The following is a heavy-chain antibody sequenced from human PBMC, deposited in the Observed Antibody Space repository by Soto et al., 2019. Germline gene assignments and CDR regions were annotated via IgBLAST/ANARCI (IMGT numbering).Heavy chain of an antibody. CDR1: GFTFITYA. D-gene: IGHD6-19*01. CDR2: VSASGLNT. CDR3: AKGGRQWLVTSDFNY. V-gene: IGHV3-23*01. Sequence: GGSLILSCAASGFTFITYAMAWVRQAPGKGLEWVSGVSASGLNTDYADPVKGRFYISRDNSKNTVSLEMTSLRAEDTAVYYCAKGGRQWLVTSDFNYWGQGALVTVSS. J-gene: IGHJ4*02.